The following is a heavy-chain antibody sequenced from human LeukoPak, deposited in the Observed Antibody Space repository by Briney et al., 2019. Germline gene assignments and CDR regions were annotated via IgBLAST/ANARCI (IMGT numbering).Heavy chain of an antibody. D-gene: IGHD6-13*01. V-gene: IGHV3-21*01. CDR2: ISSSRSYI. J-gene: IGHJ6*03. CDR1: GFTFSSYS. Sequence: GGSLRLSCAASGFTFSSYSMNWVRQAPGKGLDWVSSISSSRSYIYYADSVKGRFTISRDNAKNSLYLQMNSLRAEDTAVYYCAREDVAAAGSSDMDVWGKGTTVTVSS. CDR3: AREDVAAAGSSDMDV.